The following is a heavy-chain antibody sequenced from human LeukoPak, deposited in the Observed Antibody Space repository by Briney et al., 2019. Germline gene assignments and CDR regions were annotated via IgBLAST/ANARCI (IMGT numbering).Heavy chain of an antibody. V-gene: IGHV4-59*01. CDR3: ARVSYQLLIDY. Sequence: SETLSLTCTVSGGSISSYYWSWIRQPPGKGLEWIGYIYYSGSTNCNPSLKSRVTISVDTSKNQFSLKLSSVTAADTAVYYCARVSYQLLIDYWGQGTLVTVSS. J-gene: IGHJ4*02. D-gene: IGHD2-2*01. CDR1: GGSISSYY. CDR2: IYYSGST.